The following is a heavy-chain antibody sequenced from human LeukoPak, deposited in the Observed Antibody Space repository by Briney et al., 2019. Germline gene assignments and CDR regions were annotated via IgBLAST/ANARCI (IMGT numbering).Heavy chain of an antibody. Sequence: GGSLRLSCEASGFSLFVYGMSWVRQAPGKGLGWVSGISGSGSSTYYADSVKGRFTVSRDNSKNTLYLQMNSPRADDTAVYYCAKDGDSSTWYFPYSWFDPWGQGALVAVSS. J-gene: IGHJ5*02. V-gene: IGHV3-23*01. CDR1: GFSLFVYG. D-gene: IGHD6-13*01. CDR2: ISGSGSST. CDR3: AKDGDSSTWYFPYSWFDP.